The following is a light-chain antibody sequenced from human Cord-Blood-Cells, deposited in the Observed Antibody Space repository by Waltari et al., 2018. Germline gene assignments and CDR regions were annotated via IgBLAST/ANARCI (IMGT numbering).Light chain of an antibody. J-gene: IGLJ3*02. Sequence: QSALTQPASVSGSSGQSITISCTCTSSDVGSYNLDSWYQQHPGKAPKLMIYEGSKRPSGVSNRFSGSKSGNTASLTISGLQAEDEADYYCCSYAGSSTSWVFGGGTKLTVL. V-gene: IGLV2-23*01. CDR3: CSYAGSSTSWV. CDR1: SSDVGSYNL. CDR2: EGS.